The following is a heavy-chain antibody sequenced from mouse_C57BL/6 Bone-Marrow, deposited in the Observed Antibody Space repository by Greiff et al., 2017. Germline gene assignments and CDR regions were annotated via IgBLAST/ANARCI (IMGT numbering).Heavy chain of an antibody. CDR2: INPNYGNT. J-gene: IGHJ4*01. V-gene: IGHV1-39*01. Sequence: EVKLMESGPELVKPGASVKISCKASGYSFTDYNMNWVKQSHGKSLEWIGVINPNYGNTSSNQKFKGKATLNVDTSSSHVYMQLNSVEAEDSEVYDCAREEEGAMDYWGQGTSVTVSS. CDR1: GYSFTDYN. CDR3: AREEEGAMDY.